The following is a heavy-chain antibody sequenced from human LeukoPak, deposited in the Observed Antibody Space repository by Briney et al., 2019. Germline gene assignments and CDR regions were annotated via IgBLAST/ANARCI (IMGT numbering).Heavy chain of an antibody. CDR2: ISSSSSTI. Sequence: GGSLRLSCAASGFTFSSYSMNWVRQAPGKGLEWVSYISSSSSTIYYADSVKGRFTISRDNAKNSLYLLMNSLRAEDTAVYYCARGAGRLLYLALDYWGQGTLVTVSS. CDR1: GFTFSSYS. J-gene: IGHJ4*02. CDR3: ARGAGRLLYLALDY. V-gene: IGHV3-48*01. D-gene: IGHD2-2*02.